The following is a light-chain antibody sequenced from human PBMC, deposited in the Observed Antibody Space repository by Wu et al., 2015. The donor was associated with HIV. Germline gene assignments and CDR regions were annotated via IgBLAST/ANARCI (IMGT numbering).Light chain of an antibody. CDR2: AAS. Sequence: IQMTQSPSSLSASVGDRVTITCRASQSISSYLNWYQQKPGKAPKLLIYAASSLQSGVPSRLSGSGSGTDFTLTISSLQPEDFATYYCLQDYKYPWTFGQGTKVEIK. V-gene: IGKV1-6*01. CDR1: QSISSY. J-gene: IGKJ1*01. CDR3: LQDYKYPWT.